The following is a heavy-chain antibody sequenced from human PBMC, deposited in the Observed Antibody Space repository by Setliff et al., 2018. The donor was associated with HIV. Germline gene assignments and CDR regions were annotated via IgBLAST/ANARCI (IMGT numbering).Heavy chain of an antibody. CDR2: IHYSGST. V-gene: IGHV4-39*01. CDR3: ARQGLVLVPASIDWRLPPSPIDY. Sequence: SETLSLTCTVSGGSIRSSSYFWGWIRQPPGKGLEWIGSIHYSGSTYYNPSLKSRVTISVDTSKNQFSLRLSSVTAADTAVYYCARQGLVLVPASIDWRLPPSPIDYWGQGALVTVSS. CDR1: GGSIRSSSYF. D-gene: IGHD2-2*01. J-gene: IGHJ4*02.